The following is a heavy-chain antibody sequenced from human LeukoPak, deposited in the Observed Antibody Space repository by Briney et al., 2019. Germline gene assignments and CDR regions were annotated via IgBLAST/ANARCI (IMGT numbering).Heavy chain of an antibody. CDR2: ISYDGSTK. D-gene: IGHD3-10*01. V-gene: IGHV3-30*18. Sequence: GGSLRLSCAASGFTFSRYGIHWVRQAPGKGLEWLAVISYDGSTKYYADSVRGRFTISRDNSKNTLYLQMNSLRAEDTAVYYCAKDFGELLYGDSFDIWGQGTMVTVSS. CDR3: AKDFGELLYGDSFDI. CDR1: GFTFSRYG. J-gene: IGHJ3*02.